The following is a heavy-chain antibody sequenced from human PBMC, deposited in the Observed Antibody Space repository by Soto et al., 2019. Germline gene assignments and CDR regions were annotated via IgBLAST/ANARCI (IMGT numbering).Heavy chain of an antibody. CDR1: GGSLSDYF. J-gene: IGHJ6*03. CDR3: ARGGISHWSYFYYMDV. CDR2: INHLGRI. Sequence: QVQLQQWGAGLLKPSETLSLPCVVSGGSLSDYFWSWIRQPPGMALEWIGEINHLGRINYNPSLHSRVTMSVDTSKNQFSLTLNPVTAADTVTYYCARGGISHWSYFYYMDVWDRATTVPVS. V-gene: IGHV4-34*01. D-gene: IGHD2-21*01.